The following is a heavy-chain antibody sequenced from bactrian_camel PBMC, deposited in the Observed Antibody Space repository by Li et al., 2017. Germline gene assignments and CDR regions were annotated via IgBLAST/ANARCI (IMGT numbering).Heavy chain of an antibody. CDR2: IDAQGRT. Sequence: HVQLLESGGGSVQAGGSLRLSCAVSGYTYSSYCMGWFRQAPGKGREGVAQIDAQGRTMYADSVKGRSTISRNTSKNSLFLQLSSLKPEDTGTYFCAVNRWSCSLDGFNLRGYWGQGTQVTVS. V-gene: IGHV3S26*01. CDR3: AVNRWSCSLDGFNLRGY. D-gene: IGHD1*01. CDR1: GYTYSSYC. J-gene: IGHJ4*01.